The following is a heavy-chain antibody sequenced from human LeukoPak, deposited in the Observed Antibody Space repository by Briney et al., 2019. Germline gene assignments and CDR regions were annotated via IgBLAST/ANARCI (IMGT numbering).Heavy chain of an antibody. D-gene: IGHD3-22*01. CDR1: GYTFTSYY. V-gene: IGHV1-46*01. Sequence: ASVKVSCTASGYTFTSYYMHWVRQAPGQGLEWMGIINPSGGGTTYAQKFQGRVTMTRDTSTSIVYVELSSLRSEDTAVYYCARILSYDSSGYYSPRFDYWGQGTLVTVSS. CDR2: INPSGGGT. J-gene: IGHJ4*02. CDR3: ARILSYDSSGYYSPRFDY.